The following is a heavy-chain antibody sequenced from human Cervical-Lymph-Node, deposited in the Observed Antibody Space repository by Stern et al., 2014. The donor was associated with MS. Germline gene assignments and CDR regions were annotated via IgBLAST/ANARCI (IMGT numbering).Heavy chain of an antibody. CDR3: ARTTVPDGNPWGYLYQYYGMDV. D-gene: IGHD2-2*01. J-gene: IGHJ6*02. Sequence: QVTLKESGPALLKPTQTLTLTCSFSGFSLITSGMSVTWIRQPPGKALEWLARIDWGDDKFYSPSLRARLTISKDTSKNQVVLKMTNMDPVDTATYYCARTTVPDGNPWGYLYQYYGMDVWGQGATVTVSS. V-gene: IGHV2-70*04. CDR1: GFSLITSGMS. CDR2: IDWGDDK.